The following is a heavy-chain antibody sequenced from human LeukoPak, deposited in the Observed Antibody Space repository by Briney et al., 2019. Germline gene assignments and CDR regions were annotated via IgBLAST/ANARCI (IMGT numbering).Heavy chain of an antibody. Sequence: SETLSLTCSVSGDSISSSSYYWSWIRQSPGKGLEWIGSIYYNGNTYYNPPLKSRLTIALDTSRNQFSLKLTSVTAADTALYFCARHRKVDTAGDYWGQGTLVTVSS. CDR3: ARHRKVDTAGDY. D-gene: IGHD5-18*01. CDR1: GDSISSSSYY. CDR2: IYYNGNT. J-gene: IGHJ4*02. V-gene: IGHV4-39*01.